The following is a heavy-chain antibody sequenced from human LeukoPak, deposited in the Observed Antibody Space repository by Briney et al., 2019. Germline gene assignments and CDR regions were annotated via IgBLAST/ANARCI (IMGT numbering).Heavy chain of an antibody. J-gene: IGHJ4*02. D-gene: IGHD2-2*01. CDR3: AREYCSSTSCPFDY. CDR1: GGSISSSSYY. V-gene: IGHV4-39*07. Sequence: SETLSLTCTVSGGSISSSSYYWGWIRQPPGKGLEWIGSIYYSGSTYYNPSLKSRVTISVDTSKNQLSLKLSSVTAADTAVYYCAREYCSSTSCPFDYWGQGTLVTVSS. CDR2: IYYSGST.